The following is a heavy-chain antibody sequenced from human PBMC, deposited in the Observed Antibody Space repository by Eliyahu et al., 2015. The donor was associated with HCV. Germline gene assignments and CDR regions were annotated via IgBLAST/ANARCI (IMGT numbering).Heavy chain of an antibody. D-gene: IGHD6-19*01. CDR3: ASGGGGIAVAGTGGWFDP. CDR1: GGSIXXYS. J-gene: IGHJ5*02. CDR2: IHYSGST. V-gene: IGHV4-59*01. Sequence: QVQLQESGPGLVKPSEXLSLTCTVSGGSIXXYSWSWXRQPPGKGLEWIGYIHYSGSTNYNPSLKSRVTMSVDTSKNQFSLNLTSVTAADTAVYYCASGGGGIAVAGTGGWFDPWGQGTLVTVSS.